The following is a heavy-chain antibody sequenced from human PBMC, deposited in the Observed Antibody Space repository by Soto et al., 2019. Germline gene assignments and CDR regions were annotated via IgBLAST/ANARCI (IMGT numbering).Heavy chain of an antibody. CDR1: GYTFTSYY. V-gene: IGHV1-8*01. CDR2: MNPNSGNT. J-gene: IGHJ4*02. CDR3: ARGYGYYAQGPGTDY. D-gene: IGHD4-17*01. Sequence: ASVNVSCKSSGYTFTSYYINWVRQATGQGLEWMGWMNPNSGNTGYAQKFQGRVTMTRNTSISTAYMELSSLRSEDTAVYYCARGYGYYAQGPGTDYWGQGTLVTVSS.